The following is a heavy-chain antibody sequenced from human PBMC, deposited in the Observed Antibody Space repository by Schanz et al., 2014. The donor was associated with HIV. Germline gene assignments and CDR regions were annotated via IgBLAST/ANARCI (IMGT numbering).Heavy chain of an antibody. CDR1: GFTFSSYS. Sequence: EVQLVESGGGLVQPGGSLRLSCAASGFTFSSYSMNWVRQAPGKGLEWVSYISSSSSTIYYADSVKGRFTISRDNAKNSLYLQMNSLRDEDTAVYYCAKGGRDILSYYGMDVWGQGTTVTVSS. J-gene: IGHJ6*02. CDR3: AKGGRDILSYYGMDV. D-gene: IGHD2-15*01. V-gene: IGHV3-48*02. CDR2: ISSSSSTI.